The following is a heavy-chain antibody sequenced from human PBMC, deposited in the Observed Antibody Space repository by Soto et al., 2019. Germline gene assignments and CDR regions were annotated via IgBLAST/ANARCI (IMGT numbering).Heavy chain of an antibody. Sequence: PCRLMRLPWAVAGFNFGGHAMSRVLQAPGKGLEWVSAISGSGGSTYYADSVKGRFTISRDNSKNTLYLQMNSLRAEDTAVYYCAKVGYCSGGSCYLGWDAFDIWGQGTMVTVSS. J-gene: IGHJ3*02. V-gene: IGHV3-23*01. CDR2: ISGSGGST. D-gene: IGHD2-15*01. CDR3: AKVGYCSGGSCYLGWDAFDI. CDR1: GFNFGGHA.